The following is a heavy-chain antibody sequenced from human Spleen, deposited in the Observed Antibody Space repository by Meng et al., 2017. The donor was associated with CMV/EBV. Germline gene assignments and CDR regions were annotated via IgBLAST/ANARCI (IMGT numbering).Heavy chain of an antibody. CDR1: GGSFSGYY. D-gene: IGHD2-2*01. CDR3: ARRGYCSSTSCYAFFDP. V-gene: IGHV4-34*01. Sequence: SETLSLTCAVYGGSFSGYYWSWIRQPPGKGLEWIGEINHSGSTNYNPSLKSRVTISVDTSKNQFSLKLSSVTAADTAVYYCARRGYCSSTSCYAFFDPWGQGTLVTVSS. J-gene: IGHJ5*02. CDR2: INHSGST.